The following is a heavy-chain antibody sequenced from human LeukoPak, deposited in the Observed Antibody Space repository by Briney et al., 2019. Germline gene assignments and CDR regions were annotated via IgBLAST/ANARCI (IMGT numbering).Heavy chain of an antibody. Sequence: SETLSLTCTISGGSISSYFWNWIRQPAGKGLEWIGRIYRSGSTNYNPSLKSRVTISADTSKNQLSPKLSSVTAADTAVYFCARSPVTTWWFDPWGQGTLVTVSS. CDR3: ARSPVTTWWFDP. CDR1: GGSISSYF. V-gene: IGHV4-4*07. CDR2: IYRSGST. J-gene: IGHJ5*02. D-gene: IGHD4-17*01.